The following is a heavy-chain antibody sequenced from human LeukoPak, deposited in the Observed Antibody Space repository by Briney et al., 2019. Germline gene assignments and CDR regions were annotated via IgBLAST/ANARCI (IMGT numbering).Heavy chain of an antibody. CDR2: IYYSGST. V-gene: IGHV4-59*12. Sequence: SETLSLTCTVSGGSISSYYWSWIRQPPGKGLEWIGYIYYSGSTNYNPSLKSRVTISVDTSKNQFSLKLSSVTAADTAVYYCARDGYYYDSSASYYFDYWGQGTLVTVSS. CDR1: GGSISSYY. D-gene: IGHD3-22*01. J-gene: IGHJ4*02. CDR3: ARDGYYYDSSASYYFDY.